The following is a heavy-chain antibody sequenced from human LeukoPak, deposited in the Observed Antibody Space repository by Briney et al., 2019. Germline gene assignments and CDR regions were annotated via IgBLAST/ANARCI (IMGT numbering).Heavy chain of an antibody. D-gene: IGHD3-22*01. CDR2: IYYSGST. CDR3: ARLYYDSSGYYQICYFDY. J-gene: IGHJ4*02. V-gene: IGHV4-39*01. CDR1: GGSISSSSYY. Sequence: SETLSLTCTVSGGSISSSSYYWGWIRQPPGKGLEWIGSIYYSGSTYYNTSLKSRVTISVDTSKNQFSLNLSSVTAADTAVYHCARLYYDSSGYYQICYFDYWGQGTLVTVSS.